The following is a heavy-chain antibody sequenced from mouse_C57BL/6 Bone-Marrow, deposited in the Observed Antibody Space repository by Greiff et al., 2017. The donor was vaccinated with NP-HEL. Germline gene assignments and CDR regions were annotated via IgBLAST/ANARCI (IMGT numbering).Heavy chain of an antibody. CDR2: INYDGSST. V-gene: IGHV5-16*01. Sequence: EVKVVESEGGLVQPGSSMKLSCTASGFTFSDYYMAWVRQVPEKGLEWVANINYDGSSTYYLDSLKSRFIISRDNAKNILYLQMSSLKSEDTATYYCARYYYGSSYLDWYFDVWGTGTTVTVSS. D-gene: IGHD1-1*01. CDR3: ARYYYGSSYLDWYFDV. CDR1: GFTFSDYY. J-gene: IGHJ1*03.